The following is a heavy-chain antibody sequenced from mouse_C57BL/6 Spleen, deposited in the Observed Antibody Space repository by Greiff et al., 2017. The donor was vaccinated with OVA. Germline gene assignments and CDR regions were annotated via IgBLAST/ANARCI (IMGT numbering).Heavy chain of an antibody. CDR2: IDPSDSYT. V-gene: IGHV1-69*01. CDR3: ARSGIVTTTLDY. J-gene: IGHJ2*01. CDR1: GYTFTSYW. D-gene: IGHD2-5*01. Sequence: VQLKQPGAELVMPGASVKLSCKASGYTFTSYWMHWVKQRPGQGLEWIGEIDPSDSYTNYNQKFKGKSTLTVDKSSSTAYMQLSSLTSEDSAVYYCARSGIVTTTLDYWGQGTTLTVSS.